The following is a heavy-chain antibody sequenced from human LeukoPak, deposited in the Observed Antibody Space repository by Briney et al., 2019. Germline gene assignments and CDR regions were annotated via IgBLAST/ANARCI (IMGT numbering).Heavy chain of an antibody. Sequence: ASVKVSCKASGHTFSYYCIHWMRQAPRQGLEWLGLINPGVGSTSYAQKFQGRVTVTSDTSTSTVYMELSSLKSDDTAVYYCASSLGSGYDYVLAYWGQGTLVTVSS. V-gene: IGHV1-46*03. CDR1: GHTFSYYC. J-gene: IGHJ4*02. CDR3: ASSLGSGYDYVLAY. CDR2: INPGVGST. D-gene: IGHD5-12*01.